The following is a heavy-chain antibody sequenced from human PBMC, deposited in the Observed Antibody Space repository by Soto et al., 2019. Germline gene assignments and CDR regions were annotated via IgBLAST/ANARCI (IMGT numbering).Heavy chain of an antibody. CDR2: INPNSGGT. Sequence: ASVKVSCKASGYTFTGYYMHWVRQAPGQGLEWMGWINPNSGGTNYAQKFQGWVTMTRDTSISTAYMELSRLRSDDTAVYYCARGGVTIFGVVIHMEVWGQGTTVTVSS. V-gene: IGHV1-2*04. J-gene: IGHJ6*02. D-gene: IGHD3-3*01. CDR3: ARGGVTIFGVVIHMEV. CDR1: GYTFTGYY.